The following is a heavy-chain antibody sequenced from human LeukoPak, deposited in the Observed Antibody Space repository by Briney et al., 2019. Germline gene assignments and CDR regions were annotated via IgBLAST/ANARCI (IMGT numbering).Heavy chain of an antibody. Sequence: GGSLRLSCAASGFTFSSYWMNWARQAPGKGLEWVASINHNGNVNYYVDSVKGRFTISRDNAKNSLYLQMSNLRAEDTAVYYCARGGGWYPDYWGQGTLVTVSS. J-gene: IGHJ4*02. D-gene: IGHD6-19*01. V-gene: IGHV3-7*03. CDR3: ARGGGWYPDY. CDR2: INHNGNVN. CDR1: GFTFSSYW.